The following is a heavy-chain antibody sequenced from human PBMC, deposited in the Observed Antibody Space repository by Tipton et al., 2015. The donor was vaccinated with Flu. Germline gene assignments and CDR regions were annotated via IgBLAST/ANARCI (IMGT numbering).Heavy chain of an antibody. CDR3: AKGGTVREYYYRGMDV. V-gene: IGHV3-33*06. CDR2: IWHDGTYK. J-gene: IGHJ6*02. CDR1: GSIFSDFG. D-gene: IGHD3-10*01. Sequence: SLRLSCEASGSIFSDFGMHWVRQAPGKGLEWVAVIWHDGTYKYCADSLKGRFTISRDNTKNTLYLQMNSLTAEDTAVYYCAKGGTVREYYYRGMDVWGQGTTVTVYS.